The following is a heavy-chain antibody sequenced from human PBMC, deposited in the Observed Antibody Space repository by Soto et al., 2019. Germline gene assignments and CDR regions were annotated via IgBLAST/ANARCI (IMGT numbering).Heavy chain of an antibody. Sequence: PETLSLTCTGSGGSISSYYWSWIRQPPGKGLEWIGYIYNSGTTNYNPSLKSRVTISIDTSKNQFSLKLTSLTATDTAVYYCARGGASSKWLDPCAQGALVTVS. CDR2: IYNSGTT. J-gene: IGHJ5*02. V-gene: IGHV4-59*01. CDR1: GGSISSYY. CDR3: ARGGASSKWLDP.